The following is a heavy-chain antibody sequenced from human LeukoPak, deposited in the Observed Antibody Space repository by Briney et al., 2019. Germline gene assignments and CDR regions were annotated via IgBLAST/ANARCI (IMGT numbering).Heavy chain of an antibody. CDR2: IRYDGSNK. V-gene: IGHV3-30*02. J-gene: IGHJ4*02. Sequence: GRSLRLSCAASGFTFSSYGMHWVRQAPGKGLEWVAFIRYDGSNKYYADSVKGRFTISRDNSKNTLYLQMNSLRAEDTAVYYCAKEDFWSGPPYFDYWGQGTLVTVSS. CDR3: AKEDFWSGPPYFDY. D-gene: IGHD3-3*01. CDR1: GFTFSSYG.